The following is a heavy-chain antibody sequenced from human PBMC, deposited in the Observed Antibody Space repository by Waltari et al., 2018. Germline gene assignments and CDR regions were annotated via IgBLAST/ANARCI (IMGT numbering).Heavy chain of an antibody. CDR2: IYYSGST. Sequence: QVQLQESGPGLVKPSQTLSLTCTVSGGSISSGDYYWSWIRQPPGKGLEWIGYIYYSGSTNYNPSLKSRVTISVDTSKNQFSLKLSSVTAADTAVYYCARDSPGEPDSTNVNFDYWGQGTLVTVSS. V-gene: IGHV4-30-4*08. CDR1: GGSISSGDYY. J-gene: IGHJ4*02. CDR3: ARDSPGEPDSTNVNFDY. D-gene: IGHD3-16*01.